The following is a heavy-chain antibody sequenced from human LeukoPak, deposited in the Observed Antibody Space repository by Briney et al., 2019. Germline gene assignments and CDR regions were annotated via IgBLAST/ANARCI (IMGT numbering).Heavy chain of an antibody. D-gene: IGHD2/OR15-2a*01. CDR2: ISSSGTTK. CDR3: ARSNRDAFDM. J-gene: IGHJ3*02. Sequence: GGSLRLSCAASGFTFSSYEMNWVRQGPGKGLEWVSYISSSGTTKYYADSVKGRFTLSRDNTKKSLPLQMNSLRAEDTAIYYCARSNRDAFDMWGQGTVVTVSS. CDR1: GFTFSSYE. V-gene: IGHV3-48*03.